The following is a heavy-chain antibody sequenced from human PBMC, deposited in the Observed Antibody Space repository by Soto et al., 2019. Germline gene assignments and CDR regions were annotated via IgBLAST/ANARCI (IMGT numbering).Heavy chain of an antibody. D-gene: IGHD1-26*01. J-gene: IGHJ4*02. CDR1: GFTFSTYW. CDR3: AIVWVLDS. Sequence: EVQMVESGGGLVQPGGSLRLSCAASGFTFSTYWMSWVLKTPGKGLEWVANINEDGLPRYYVDSVKGRFTISRDNATNAPYLQKNSLSGEDRAVYYCAIVWVLDSWGQGTLVTVSS. CDR2: INEDGLPR. V-gene: IGHV3-7*05.